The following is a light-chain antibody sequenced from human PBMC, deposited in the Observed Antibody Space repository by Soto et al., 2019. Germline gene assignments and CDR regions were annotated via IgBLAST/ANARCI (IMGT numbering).Light chain of an antibody. Sequence: DIQMTHSPSSLSASVGDRVTITCRASQNIDTYLNWYLQKPGQAPKLLIYSAYSLQSGVSPRFSGDGSGTDFTLAISSLQPEDFATYYFQQSYNFPRTFGQGTTV. V-gene: IGKV1-39*01. CDR2: SAY. CDR3: QQSYNFPRT. J-gene: IGKJ1*01. CDR1: QNIDTY.